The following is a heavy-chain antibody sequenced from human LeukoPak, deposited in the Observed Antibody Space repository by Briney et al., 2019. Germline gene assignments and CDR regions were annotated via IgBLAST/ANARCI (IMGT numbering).Heavy chain of an antibody. CDR3: ARVAKAYSSGWYQLAY. CDR1: GGTFSSYG. CDR2: IIPIFGTA. D-gene: IGHD6-19*01. Sequence: GASVKVSCKASGGTFSSYGISWVRQAPGQGLEWMGGIIPIFGTANYAQKFQGRVTITADESTSTAYMELSSLRSEDTAVYYCARVAKAYSSGWYQLAYWGQGTLVTVSS. J-gene: IGHJ4*02. V-gene: IGHV1-69*01.